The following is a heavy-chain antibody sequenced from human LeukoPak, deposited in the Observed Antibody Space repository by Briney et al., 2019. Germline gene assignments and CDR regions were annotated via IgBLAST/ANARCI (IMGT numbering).Heavy chain of an antibody. D-gene: IGHD3-22*01. CDR3: AKDTLTYDSSGSPHYYYGMDV. CDR2: ISYDGSNK. J-gene: IGHJ6*02. Sequence: PGGSLRLSCAASGVTFRSYGMHWVRQAPGKGLEWVAVISYDGSNKYYADSVKGRFTISRDNSKNTLYLQMNSLRAEDTAVYYCAKDTLTYDSSGSPHYYYGMDVWGQGTTVTVSS. CDR1: GVTFRSYG. V-gene: IGHV3-30*18.